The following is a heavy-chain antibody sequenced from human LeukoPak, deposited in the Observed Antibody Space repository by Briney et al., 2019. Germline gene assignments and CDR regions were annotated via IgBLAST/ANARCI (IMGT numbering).Heavy chain of an antibody. V-gene: IGHV3-66*01. CDR3: ARGPAPDYYDSSGYGNY. CDR2: IYSGGST. J-gene: IGHJ4*02. D-gene: IGHD3-22*01. CDR1: GFTVISNY. Sequence: PGGSLRLSCAASGFTVISNYMSWVRQAPGKGLEGVSVIYSGGSTYYADSAKGRFTISRDNSKNTLYLQMNSLRAEDTAVYYCARGPAPDYYDSSGYGNYWGQGTLVTVSS.